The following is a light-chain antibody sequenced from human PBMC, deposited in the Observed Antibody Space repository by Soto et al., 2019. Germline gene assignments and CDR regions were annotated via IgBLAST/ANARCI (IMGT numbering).Light chain of an antibody. Sequence: EIVLTQSPGTLSLSPGERAILSCRASQSVSSSYLAWYQHKPGQAHRLLIYGASIRATGIPDRFSGSGSGTDFTLTISRLEPEDFAVYYCQQYGSSPPYTFGQGTKLEIK. CDR2: GAS. J-gene: IGKJ2*01. CDR3: QQYGSSPPYT. V-gene: IGKV3-20*01. CDR1: QSVSSSY.